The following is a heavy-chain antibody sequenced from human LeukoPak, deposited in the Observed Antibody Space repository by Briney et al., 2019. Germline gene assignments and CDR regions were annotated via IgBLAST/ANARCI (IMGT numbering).Heavy chain of an antibody. CDR3: ARAVSSGYYNLYFDY. J-gene: IGHJ4*02. CDR1: GFTFSSYW. CDR2: IKQDGSEK. D-gene: IGHD3-3*01. V-gene: IGHV3-7*04. Sequence: PGGSLRLSCAASGFTFSSYWMNWVRQAPGKGPEWVANIKQDGSEKFYVDSVKGRFAISRDNAKNSLYLQMNSLRAEDTAVYYCARAVSSGYYNLYFDYWGQGTLVTVSS.